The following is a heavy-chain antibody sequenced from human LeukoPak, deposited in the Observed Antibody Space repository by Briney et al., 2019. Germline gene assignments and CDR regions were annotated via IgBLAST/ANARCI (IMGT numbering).Heavy chain of an antibody. D-gene: IGHD3-10*01. V-gene: IGHV3-43*02. CDR3: AKDIIWFGELLYHTSDYYYYYYGMDV. Sequence: GGSLRLSCAASGFTFDDYAMHWVRQAPGKGLEWVSLISGDGGSTYYADSVKGRFTISRDNSKNSLYLQMNSLRTEDTALYYCAKDIIWFGELLYHTSDYYYYYYGMDVWGQGTTVTVSS. J-gene: IGHJ6*02. CDR2: ISGDGGST. CDR1: GFTFDDYA.